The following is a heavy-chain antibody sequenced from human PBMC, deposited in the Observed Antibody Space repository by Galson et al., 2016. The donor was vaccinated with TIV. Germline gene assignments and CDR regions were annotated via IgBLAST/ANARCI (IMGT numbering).Heavy chain of an antibody. J-gene: IGHJ4*02. Sequence: PALVKPTQTLTLTCTFSGFSLSTSGMCVSWARQPPGKALEWLARIDWDDDKYYITSLKTRLTISKDTSKNQVVLTMTNMEPVDTATYYCARELIPTATEDPFLSVSNVWGQGTLVTVSS. CDR2: IDWDDDK. CDR1: GFSLSTSGMC. D-gene: IGHD2-2*01. CDR3: ARELIPTATEDPFLSVSNV. V-gene: IGHV2-70*11.